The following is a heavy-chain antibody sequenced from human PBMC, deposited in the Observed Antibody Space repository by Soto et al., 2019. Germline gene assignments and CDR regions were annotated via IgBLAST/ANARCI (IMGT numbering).Heavy chain of an antibody. D-gene: IGHD6-19*01. J-gene: IGHJ4*02. CDR3: ARGYTLISSGGYSGLAKCYFDY. CDR2: INHSGST. V-gene: IGHV4-34*01. Sequence: PSETLSLTCAVYGGSFSGYYWSWIRQPPGKGLEWIGEINHSGSTNYNPSLKSRVTISVDTSKNQFSLKLSSVTAADTAVYYCARGYTLISSGGYSGLAKCYFDYWGQGTLVTVCS. CDR1: GGSFSGYY.